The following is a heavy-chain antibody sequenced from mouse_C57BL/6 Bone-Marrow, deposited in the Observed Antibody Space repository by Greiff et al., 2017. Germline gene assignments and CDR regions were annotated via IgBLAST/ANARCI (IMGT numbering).Heavy chain of an antibody. Sequence: QVQLKESGAELVKPGASVKLSCKASGYTFTSYWMHWVKQRPGQGLEWIGMIHPNSGSTNYNEKFKSKATLTVDKSSSTAYMQLSSLTSEDSAVYYCARAYYGSPAWFAYWGQGTLVTVSA. D-gene: IGHD1-1*01. CDR1: GYTFTSYW. V-gene: IGHV1-64*01. CDR2: IHPNSGST. J-gene: IGHJ3*01. CDR3: ARAYYGSPAWFAY.